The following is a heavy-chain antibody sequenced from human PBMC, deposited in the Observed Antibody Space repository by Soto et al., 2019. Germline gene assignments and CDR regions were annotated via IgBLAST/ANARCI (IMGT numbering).Heavy chain of an antibody. CDR3: AKDRGFGEVYYYMDV. D-gene: IGHD3-10*01. J-gene: IGHJ6*03. CDR2: ISWNSGSM. CDR1: GFTFDDYA. Sequence: EVQLVESGGGLVQPGRSLRLSCAASGFTFDDYAMHWVRQAPGKGLEWVSGISWNSGSMGYADSVKGRFTISRDNAKNSLYLQMNSLRAEDTALYYCAKDRGFGEVYYYMDVWGKGTTVTVSS. V-gene: IGHV3-9*01.